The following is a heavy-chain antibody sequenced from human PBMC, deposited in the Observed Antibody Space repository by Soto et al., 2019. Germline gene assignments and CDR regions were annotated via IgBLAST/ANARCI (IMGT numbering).Heavy chain of an antibody. J-gene: IGHJ6*02. Sequence: QVQLVESGGGVVQPGRSLRLSCAASGCTFSSYGMHWVRQAPGKGLEWVAVISYDGSNKYYADSVKGRFTISRDNSKNTLYLQMNSLRAEDTAVYYCAAVRTTGTTWYYYYGMDVWGQGTTVTVSS. CDR1: GCTFSSYG. D-gene: IGHD1-1*01. CDR2: ISYDGSNK. V-gene: IGHV3-30*03. CDR3: AAVRTTGTTWYYYYGMDV.